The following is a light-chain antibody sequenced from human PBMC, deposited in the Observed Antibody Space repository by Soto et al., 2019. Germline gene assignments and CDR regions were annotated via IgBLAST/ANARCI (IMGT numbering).Light chain of an antibody. CDR2: GAS. CDR3: HLYGASPPT. Sequence: DIVMTQSPATLSVTPGERVTFSCRASQGVSRKLAWYQHKPGQAPRLLISGASGRATGIPDRFSASGSGTDFTLTISRLEPEDSAVFYCHLYGASPPTFGQGTKVDIK. CDR1: QGVSRK. V-gene: IGKV3-20*01. J-gene: IGKJ1*01.